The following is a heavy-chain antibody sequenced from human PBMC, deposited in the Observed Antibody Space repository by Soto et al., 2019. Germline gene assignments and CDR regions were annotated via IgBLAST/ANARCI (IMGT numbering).Heavy chain of an antibody. D-gene: IGHD3-10*01. V-gene: IGHV2-5*02. J-gene: IGHJ4*02. CDR2: IYWDDDK. CDR3: AHLHTSTGRWIY. CDR1: GFSLSTSGVG. Sequence: ESGPTLVKPPQTLTLTCTFSGFSLSTSGVGVGWIRQPPGKALEWLALIYWDDDKRYSPSLKSRLTITKDTSNTQVVLTMTNMDPVDTSTYYCAHLHTSTGRWIYWGQGTLVTVSS.